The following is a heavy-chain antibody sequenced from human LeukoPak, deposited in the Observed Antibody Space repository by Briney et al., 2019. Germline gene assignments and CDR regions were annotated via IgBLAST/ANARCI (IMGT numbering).Heavy chain of an antibody. V-gene: IGHV3-30-3*01. CDR1: GFTFSSYA. CDR3: ARGPWGQLTNDAFDI. CDR2: ISYDGSNK. Sequence: PGGSLRLSCAASGFTFSSYAMHWVRQAPGKGLEWVAVISYDGSNKYYADSVKGRFTISRDNSKNTLYLQMNSLGAEDTAVYYCARGPWGQLTNDAFDIWGQGTMVTVSS. J-gene: IGHJ3*02. D-gene: IGHD2-8*01.